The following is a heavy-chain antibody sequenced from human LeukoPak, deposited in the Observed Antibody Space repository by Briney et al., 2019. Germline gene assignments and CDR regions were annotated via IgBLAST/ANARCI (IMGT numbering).Heavy chain of an antibody. CDR3: ARRGGISGVGPTEDY. Sequence: SETLSLTCTVSGDSISSSTYYWGWIRQPPGKGLEWIGSIHNAGSTYYNPSLKSRVSISVDTSKAHFSLKLRSATAADTAVYYCARRGGISGVGPTEDYWGQGTLVTVSS. CDR2: IHNAGST. CDR1: GDSISSSTYY. V-gene: IGHV4-39*02. J-gene: IGHJ4*02. D-gene: IGHD1-26*01.